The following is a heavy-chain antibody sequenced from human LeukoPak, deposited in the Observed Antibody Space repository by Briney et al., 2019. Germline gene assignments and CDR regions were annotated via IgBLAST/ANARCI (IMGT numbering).Heavy chain of an antibody. CDR3: ARRGYCSGGSCYVSY. J-gene: IGHJ4*02. CDR2: IYYSGNT. CDR1: GGSISSSNYY. V-gene: IGHV4-39*01. D-gene: IGHD2-15*01. Sequence: RSETLSLTCTVSGGSISSSNYYWDWIRQPPGKGLEWIGSIYYSGNTYYNPSLKSRVTISVDTSKNQFALKLNSVTAADTAVYYCARRGYCSGGSCYVSYWGQETLVTVSS.